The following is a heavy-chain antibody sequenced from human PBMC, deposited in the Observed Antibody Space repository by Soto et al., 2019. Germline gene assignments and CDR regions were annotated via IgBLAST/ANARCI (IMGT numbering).Heavy chain of an antibody. CDR1: GFTFSTYG. CDR2: FGGSGGTT. Sequence: PGGSLRLSCVASGFTFSTYGLSWVRQAPGKGLEWVSAFGGSGGTTYNADSVKGRFTISRDNSKNTLYLQMNSLRAEDTAVYYCAKGIISSSYAALDYWGQGILVTGSS. J-gene: IGHJ4*02. D-gene: IGHD3-16*01. V-gene: IGHV3-23*01. CDR3: AKGIISSSYAALDY.